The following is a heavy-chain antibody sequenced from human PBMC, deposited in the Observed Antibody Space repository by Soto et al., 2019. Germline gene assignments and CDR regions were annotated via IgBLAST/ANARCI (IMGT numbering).Heavy chain of an antibody. CDR1: GFTFSSYA. Sequence: PGGSLRLSCAASGFTFSSYAMHWVRQAPGKGLEWVAVISYDGSNKYYADSVKGRFTISRDNSKNTLYLQMNSLRAEDTAVYYCAREWYSSSAVLFWGNHYGMDVWGQGTTVTVSS. J-gene: IGHJ6*02. CDR3: AREWYSSSAVLFWGNHYGMDV. CDR2: ISYDGSNK. V-gene: IGHV3-30-3*01. D-gene: IGHD6-13*01.